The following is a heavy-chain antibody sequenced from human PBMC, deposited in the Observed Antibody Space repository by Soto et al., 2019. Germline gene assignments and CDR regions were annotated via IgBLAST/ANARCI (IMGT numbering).Heavy chain of an antibody. J-gene: IGHJ4*02. V-gene: IGHV4-39*01. CDR1: GGSISSSSYY. D-gene: IGHD1-26*01. CDR3: ARHVGELAYLEY. CDR2: IYYSGST. Sequence: SDTMSLTCTVCGGSISSSSYYWGWIRQPPGKGLEWIGSIYYSGSTYYNPSLKSRVTISVDTSKNQFSLKLSSVTAADTAVYYCARHVGELAYLEYWGQGSSVTSPQ.